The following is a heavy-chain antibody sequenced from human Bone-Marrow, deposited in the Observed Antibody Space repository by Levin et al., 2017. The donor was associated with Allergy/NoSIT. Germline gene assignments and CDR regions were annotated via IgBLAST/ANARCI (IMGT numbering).Heavy chain of an antibody. V-gene: IGHV3-74*01. D-gene: IGHD3-16*01. Sequence: GGSLRLSCAASGVSFSSHWMHWVRQAPGKGLEWVSRIRHDGSEINYADSVKGRFIISRDNAKNTLYLQMNSLTGEDTAVYYCARVITWFDPWGQGTLVTVSS. CDR2: IRHDGSEI. CDR1: GVSFSSHW. CDR3: ARVITWFDP. J-gene: IGHJ5*02.